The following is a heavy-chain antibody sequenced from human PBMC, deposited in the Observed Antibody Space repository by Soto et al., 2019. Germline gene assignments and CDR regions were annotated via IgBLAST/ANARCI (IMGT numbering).Heavy chain of an antibody. D-gene: IGHD5-18*01. CDR1: GYSFTTYW. V-gene: IGHV5-51*01. J-gene: IGHJ4*02. CDR3: ARRSIHAADFDH. Sequence: GESLKISCKGSGYSFTTYWIAWVRQMPGKGPEWMGIIYSGDSDTRYSPSFQGQVTISADKSISTAYLQWSSLKASDTAMYYCARRSIHAADFDHWGQGTLVTV. CDR2: IYSGDSDT.